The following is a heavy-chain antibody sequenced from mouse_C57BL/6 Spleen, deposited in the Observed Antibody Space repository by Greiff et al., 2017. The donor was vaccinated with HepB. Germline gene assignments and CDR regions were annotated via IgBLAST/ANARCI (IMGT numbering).Heavy chain of an antibody. CDR3: ARDSNYP. D-gene: IGHD2-5*01. Sequence: QVQLQQSGAELARPGASVKLSCKASGYTFTSYGISWVKQRTGQGLEWIGEIYPRSGNTYYNEKFKGKATLTADKSSSTAYMELRSLTSEDSAVYFCARDSNYPWGQGTSVTVSS. CDR1: GYTFTSYG. J-gene: IGHJ4*01. V-gene: IGHV1-81*01. CDR2: IYPRSGNT.